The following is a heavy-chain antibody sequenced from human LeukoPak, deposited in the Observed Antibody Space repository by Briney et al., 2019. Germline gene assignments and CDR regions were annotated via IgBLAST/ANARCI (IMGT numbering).Heavy chain of an antibody. CDR2: ISSSDNTI. V-gene: IGHV3-11*01. D-gene: IGHD3-10*01. J-gene: IGHJ4*02. CDR1: GFTFSDYY. Sequence: PGGSLRLSCTASGFTFSDYYMSWIRQAPGKGLEWLSYISSSDNTIYYADSVRGRFTVSRDNAKNSVYLQMNTLRAEDTALYYCARGTFGELLIPFDCWGQGTLVTVSS. CDR3: ARGTFGELLIPFDC.